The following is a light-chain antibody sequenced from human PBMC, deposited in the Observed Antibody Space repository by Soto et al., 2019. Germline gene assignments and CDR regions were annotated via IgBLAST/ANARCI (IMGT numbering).Light chain of an antibody. CDR1: QFVSNN. J-gene: IGKJ4*01. Sequence: IVMTQSPVTLSGSPGERATLSCKASQFVSNNLAWYQQKPGQAPRLLMYGASIRATAVPARFSGSGFGTEFTLTISSLQPEDFATYYCQQFNSYLPLTFGGGTKVEIK. CDR3: QQFNSYLPLT. V-gene: IGKV3D-15*01. CDR2: GAS.